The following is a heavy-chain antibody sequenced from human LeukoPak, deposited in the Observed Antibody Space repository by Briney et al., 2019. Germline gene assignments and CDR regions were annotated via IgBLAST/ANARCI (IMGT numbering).Heavy chain of an antibody. Sequence: ASVTISCKASGYTFTGYYMHWVRQAPGQGLEWMGWINPNSGGTNYAQKFQGRVTMTRDTSISTAYMELSRLRSDDTAVYYCANSASGAIGPAWGQGTLVTVSS. J-gene: IGHJ5*02. V-gene: IGHV1-2*02. CDR3: ANSASGAIGPA. CDR1: GYTFTGYY. CDR2: INPNSGGT. D-gene: IGHD6-25*01.